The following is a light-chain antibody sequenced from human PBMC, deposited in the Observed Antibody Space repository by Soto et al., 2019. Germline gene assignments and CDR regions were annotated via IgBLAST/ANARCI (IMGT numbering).Light chain of an antibody. CDR1: QSVSSSY. J-gene: IGKJ5*01. CDR3: QHYGNSPPRIT. V-gene: IGKV3-20*01. CDR2: GAS. Sequence: EIVLTQSPGTLSLSPGERATLSCRASQSVSSSYLAWYQQKPGQAPRLLFYGASSRATGVPDRFSGSGSGTDFTLTISRLEPEAFAVFYCQHYGNSPPRITFGQGTRLEIK.